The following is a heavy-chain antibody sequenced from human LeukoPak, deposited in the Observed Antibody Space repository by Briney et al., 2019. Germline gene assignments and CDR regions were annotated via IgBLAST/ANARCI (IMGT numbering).Heavy chain of an antibody. CDR1: GYTFTSYG. CDR3: AVDTYYYDSSGPNWFDP. Sequence: ASVKVSCKASGYTFTSYGISWVRQAPGQGLEWMGWISAYNGNTNYAQKLQGRVTMTTDTSTSTAYMELRSLRSDDTAVYYCAVDTYYYDSSGPNWFDPWGQGTLVTVSS. D-gene: IGHD3-22*01. J-gene: IGHJ5*02. CDR2: ISAYNGNT. V-gene: IGHV1-18*01.